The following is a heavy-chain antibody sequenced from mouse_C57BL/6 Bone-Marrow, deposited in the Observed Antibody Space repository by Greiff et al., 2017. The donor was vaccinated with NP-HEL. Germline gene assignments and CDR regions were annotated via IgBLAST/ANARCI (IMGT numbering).Heavy chain of an antibody. V-gene: IGHV1-66*01. D-gene: IGHD2-3*01. CDR1: GYSFTSYY. J-gene: IGHJ4*01. Sequence: VKLVESGPELVKPGASVKISCKASGYSFTSYYIHWVKQRPGQGLEWIGWIYPGSGNTKYNEKFKGKATLTADTSSSTAYMQLSSLTSEDSAVYFCARWLLRSYYYAMDYWGQGTSVTVSS. CDR2: IYPGSGNT. CDR3: ARWLLRSYYYAMDY.